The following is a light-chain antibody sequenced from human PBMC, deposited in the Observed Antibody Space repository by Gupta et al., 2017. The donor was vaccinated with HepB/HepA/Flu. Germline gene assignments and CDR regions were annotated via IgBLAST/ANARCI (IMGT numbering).Light chain of an antibody. J-gene: IGLJ2*01. Sequence: QSALTQPPSGSGPPGQSVTISCPGTSSDVGSYNRVSWYQQPPGTAPKLMIYEVSNRPSGVPDRFSGSKSGNTASLTISGLQAEDEADYYCSSYTSSSTLVFGGGTKLTVL. CDR1: SSDVGSYNR. CDR3: SSYTSSSTLV. V-gene: IGLV2-18*02. CDR2: EVS.